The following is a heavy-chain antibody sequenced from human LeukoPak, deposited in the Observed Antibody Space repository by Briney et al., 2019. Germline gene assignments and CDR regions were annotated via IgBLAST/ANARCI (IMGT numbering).Heavy chain of an antibody. CDR3: AKGGYDFWSGFYILGY. Sequence: SETLSLTCTVSGGPISSYYWSWIRQPPGKGLEWIGYIYASGSTNYNPSLKSRVTISVDTSKNQFSLKLSSVTAADTAVYYCAKGGYDFWSGFYILGYWGQGTLVTVSS. CDR2: IYASGST. D-gene: IGHD3-3*01. CDR1: GGPISSYY. V-gene: IGHV4-4*09. J-gene: IGHJ4*02.